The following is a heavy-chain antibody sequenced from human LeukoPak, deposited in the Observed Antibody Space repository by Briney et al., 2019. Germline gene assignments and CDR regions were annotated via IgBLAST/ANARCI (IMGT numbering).Heavy chain of an antibody. D-gene: IGHD3-16*02. CDR3: ARADEYVWGSYRRRNAFDI. CDR2: ISSSSSYI. Sequence: PGGSLRLSCAASGFTFSSYSMNWVRQAPGKGLEWVSSISSSSSYIYYADSVKGRITISRDNSKNTLYLQMNSLRAEDTAVYYCARADEYVWGSYRRRNAFDIWGQGTMVTVSS. J-gene: IGHJ3*02. V-gene: IGHV3-21*01. CDR1: GFTFSSYS.